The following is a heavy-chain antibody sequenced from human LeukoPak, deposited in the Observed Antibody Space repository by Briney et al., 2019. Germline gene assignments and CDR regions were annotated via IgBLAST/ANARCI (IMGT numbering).Heavy chain of an antibody. D-gene: IGHD3-10*01. V-gene: IGHV3-7*04. CDR2: IKQDGSEI. Sequence: GGSLRLSCAASGFTFSSYWMSWVRQAPGKGLEWVANIKQDGSEIYYVDSVKGRFTISRDNAKNTLYLHVNSLRVEDTAVYYCARVLNLVRGPLDYWGQGTLVTVSS. CDR1: GFTFSSYW. J-gene: IGHJ4*02. CDR3: ARVLNLVRGPLDY.